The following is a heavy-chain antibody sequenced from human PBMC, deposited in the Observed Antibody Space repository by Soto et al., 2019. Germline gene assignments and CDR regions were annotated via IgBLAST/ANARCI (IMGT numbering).Heavy chain of an antibody. CDR2: ISYDGSNK. CDR3: ARDLGAQLVPGYFDY. CDR1: GFTFSSYA. J-gene: IGHJ4*02. V-gene: IGHV3-30-3*01. D-gene: IGHD6-13*01. Sequence: QVQLVESGGGVVQPGRSLRLSCAASGFTFSSYAMHWVRQAPGKGLEWVAVISYDGSNKYYADSVKGRFTISRDNSKNPLYLQMNSLRAEETAVYYCARDLGAQLVPGYFDYWGQGTLVTVSS.